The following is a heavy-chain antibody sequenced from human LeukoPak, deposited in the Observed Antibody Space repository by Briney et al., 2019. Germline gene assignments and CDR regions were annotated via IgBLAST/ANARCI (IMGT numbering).Heavy chain of an antibody. J-gene: IGHJ4*02. CDR1: GYTITGYY. Sequence: ASVKVSCKASGYTITGYYMHWVRQAPGQGLEWMGRISPNSGGTNYAQKFQGRVTMTRDTSISTAYMELSRLRSDDTAVYYCARVHYDTHDRDGDDYWGQGTLATVSS. CDR3: ARVHYDTHDRDGDDY. V-gene: IGHV1-2*06. CDR2: ISPNSGGT. D-gene: IGHD3-9*01.